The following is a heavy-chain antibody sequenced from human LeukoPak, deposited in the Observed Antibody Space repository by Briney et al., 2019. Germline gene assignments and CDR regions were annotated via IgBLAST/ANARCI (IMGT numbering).Heavy chain of an antibody. CDR3: ATGYSYGYGDY. J-gene: IGHJ4*02. CDR2: ISVSGGSR. Sequence: GGSLRLSCAASGFIFNNYAMSWVRQAPGKGLEWVSVISVSGGSRYYADSVKGRFTISRDNSKNTLHLQMNGLRAEDTAVYYCATGYSYGYGDYWGQGTLVTVSS. V-gene: IGHV3-23*01. D-gene: IGHD5-18*01. CDR1: GFIFNNYA.